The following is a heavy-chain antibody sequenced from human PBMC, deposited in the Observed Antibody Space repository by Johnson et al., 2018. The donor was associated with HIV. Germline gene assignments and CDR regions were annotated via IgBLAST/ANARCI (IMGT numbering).Heavy chain of an antibody. CDR3: ARGGVIHDAFDI. CDR1: AFAFISYV. J-gene: IGHJ3*02. D-gene: IGHD3-3*01. V-gene: IGHV3-30*04. CDR2: ISYDGSNK. Sequence: QVQLVESGGGVVQPGRSLRLSCAASAFAFISYVMHWVRQAPGKGLEWVAVISYDGSNKYYADFVKGRFTISRDNSKNTLYLQMNSLRAEDTAVYYCARGGVIHDAFDIWGQGTMVTLSS.